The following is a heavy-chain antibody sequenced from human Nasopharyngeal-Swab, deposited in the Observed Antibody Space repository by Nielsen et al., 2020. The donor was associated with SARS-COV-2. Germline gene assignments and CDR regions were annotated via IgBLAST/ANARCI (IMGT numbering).Heavy chain of an antibody. Sequence: GSLRLSCAASGFTFSDYYMSWIRQPPGKGLEWIGEINHSGSTNYNPSLKSRVTISVDTSKNQFSLKLSSVTAADTAVYYCARECSGGSCYLVGFDPWGQGTLVTVSS. D-gene: IGHD2-15*01. V-gene: IGHV4-34*01. CDR2: INHSGST. CDR1: GFTFSDYY. CDR3: ARECSGGSCYLVGFDP. J-gene: IGHJ5*02.